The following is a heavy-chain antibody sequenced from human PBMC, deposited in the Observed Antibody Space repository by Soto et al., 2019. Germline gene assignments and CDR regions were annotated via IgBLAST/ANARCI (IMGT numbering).Heavy chain of an antibody. CDR3: ARGGDYGDYIGYDY. CDR1: GFTFSSYA. Sequence: GGSLRLYGAASGFTFSSYAMHWVRQGPGKGLEWVAVISYDGSNKYYADSVKGRFTISRDNSKNTLYLQMNSLRAEDTAVYYCARGGDYGDYIGYDYWGQGTLVTVSS. CDR2: ISYDGSNK. D-gene: IGHD4-17*01. V-gene: IGHV3-30-3*01. J-gene: IGHJ4*02.